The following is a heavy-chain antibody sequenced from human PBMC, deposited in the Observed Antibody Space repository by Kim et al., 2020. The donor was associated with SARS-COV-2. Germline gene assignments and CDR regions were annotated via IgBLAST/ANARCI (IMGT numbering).Heavy chain of an antibody. CDR3: AREKDYGGTRDAFDI. Sequence: QKFQGRVTITADKSTSTAYMELSSLRSEDTAVYYCAREKDYGGTRDAFDIWGQGTMVTVSS. D-gene: IGHD4-17*01. V-gene: IGHV1-69*04. J-gene: IGHJ3*02.